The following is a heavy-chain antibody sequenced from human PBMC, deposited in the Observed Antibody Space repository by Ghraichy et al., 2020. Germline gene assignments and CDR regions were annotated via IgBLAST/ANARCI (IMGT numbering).Heavy chain of an antibody. CDR2: FDPEDGET. D-gene: IGHD4-17*01. CDR3: ATVEPRTVTSHWYFDL. J-gene: IGHJ2*01. CDR1: GYTLTELS. V-gene: IGHV1-24*01. Sequence: ASLKVSCKVSGYTLTELSMHWVRQAPGKGLEWMGGFDPEDGETIYAQKFQGRVTMTEDTSTDTAYMELSSLRSEDTAVYYCATVEPRTVTSHWYFDLWGRGTLVTVSS.